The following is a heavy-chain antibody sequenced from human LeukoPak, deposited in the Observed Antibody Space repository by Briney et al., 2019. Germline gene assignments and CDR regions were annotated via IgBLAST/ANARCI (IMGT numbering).Heavy chain of an antibody. D-gene: IGHD4-17*01. CDR1: GFTFSSYS. V-gene: IGHV3-21*01. CDR2: ISSSSSYI. CDR3: ARDATVTTSDAFDI. J-gene: IGHJ3*02. Sequence: GGSLRPSCAASGFTFSSYSMNWVRQAPGKGLEWVSSISSSSSYIYYADSVKGRFTISRDNAKNSLYLQMNSLRAEDTAVYYCARDATVTTSDAFDIWGQGTMVTVSS.